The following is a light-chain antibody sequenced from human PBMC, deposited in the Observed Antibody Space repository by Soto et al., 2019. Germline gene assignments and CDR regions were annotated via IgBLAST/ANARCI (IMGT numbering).Light chain of an antibody. V-gene: IGLV2-11*01. J-gene: IGLJ1*01. Sequence: QSALTQPPSVSGSPGQSVAISCTGTSSDVGSYNCVSWYQQHPGTAPKLMIYDVSHRPSGVPDRFSGSKSGNTASLTISGLQAEDEADYFCCSYAGGYTHYVFGTGTKVTVL. CDR3: CSYAGGYTHYV. CDR1: SSDVGSYNC. CDR2: DVS.